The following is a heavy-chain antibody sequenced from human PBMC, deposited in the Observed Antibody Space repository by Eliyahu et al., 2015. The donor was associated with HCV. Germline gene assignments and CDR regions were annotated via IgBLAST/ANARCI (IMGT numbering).Heavy chain of an antibody. CDR2: ISSSSSYI. CDR1: GFTFSSXS. Sequence: EVQLVESGGGXVKXGGSLRLSCAASGFTFSSXSXXWVRQAPGKGLEWVSSISSSSSYIYYADSVKGRFTISRDNAKNSLYLQMNSLRAEDTAVYYCARAGDYVSWFDPWGQGTLVTVSS. V-gene: IGHV3-21*01. CDR3: ARAGDYVSWFDP. J-gene: IGHJ5*02. D-gene: IGHD3-16*01.